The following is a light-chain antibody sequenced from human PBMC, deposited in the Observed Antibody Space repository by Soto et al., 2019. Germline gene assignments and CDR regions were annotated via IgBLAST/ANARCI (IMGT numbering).Light chain of an antibody. CDR3: QQLNSYPRST. Sequence: DIQMTQSPSSLSASVGDRVTITCRASQSISSYLAWYQQRPGKAPKLLIYAASTLQSGVPSRFSGSGSGTEFTLTISSLQPEDFATYHCQQLNSYPRSTFGQGTRLEIK. V-gene: IGKV1-9*01. CDR1: QSISSY. J-gene: IGKJ5*01. CDR2: AAS.